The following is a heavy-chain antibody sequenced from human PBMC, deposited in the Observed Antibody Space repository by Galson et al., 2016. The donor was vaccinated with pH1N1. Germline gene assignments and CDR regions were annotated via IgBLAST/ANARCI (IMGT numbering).Heavy chain of an antibody. D-gene: IGHD3-22*01. V-gene: IGHV4-31*11. CDR3: ARACREKLGTDSRDYHSMDV. CDR2: ISHSGST. J-gene: IGHJ6*02. Sequence: TLSLTCAVSGDAISSGVYYWSWIRQHPGKGLEWIGDISHSGSTYHNPSLKSRLTLSVDTSNNQFSLKLNSVTAADTAVYYCARACREKLGTDSRDYHSMDVWGQGTTVTVSS. CDR1: GDAISSGVYY.